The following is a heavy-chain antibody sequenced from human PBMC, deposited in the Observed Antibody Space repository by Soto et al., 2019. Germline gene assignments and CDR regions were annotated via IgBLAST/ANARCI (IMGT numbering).Heavy chain of an antibody. CDR1: GVTFSSET. D-gene: IGHD3-10*01. CDR2: IIPLFGTA. V-gene: IGHV1-69*01. J-gene: IGHJ4*02. Sequence: QVQLVQSGADVKKPGSSVTVSCQASGVTFSSETLGWVRQAPGPGLEWVGGIIPLFGTASYAQKFQGRVTITADESTSTVYMELSSLRSDDTAVYFCATELGENPASPFDAWGQGTLVTVSS. CDR3: ATELGENPASPFDA.